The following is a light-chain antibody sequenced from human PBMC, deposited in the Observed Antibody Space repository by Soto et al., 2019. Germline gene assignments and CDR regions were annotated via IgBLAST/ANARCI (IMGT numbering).Light chain of an antibody. CDR1: SSDVGAYKY. V-gene: IGLV2-14*03. CDR2: DVS. J-gene: IGLJ3*02. CDR3: VSYTGGSTLWV. Sequence: QSALTQPASVFGSPGQSITISCTGTSSDVGAYKYISWYQQHPGKAPKFIIYDVSNRPSGVSNRFSGSKSGNTASLTISGLQAEDEADYYCVSYTGGSTLWVFGGGTKLTVL.